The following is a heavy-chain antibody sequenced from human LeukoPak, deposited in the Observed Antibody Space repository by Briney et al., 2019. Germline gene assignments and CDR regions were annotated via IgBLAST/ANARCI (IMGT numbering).Heavy chain of an antibody. CDR2: VYYSGST. V-gene: IGHV4-59*08. J-gene: IGHJ4*02. CDR3: ARQGDYRYPFDS. Sequence: SETLSLTCSVSGGSISSYYWSWIRQPPGKGLEWIGCVYYSGSTNYNPSLKGRVTISVDTSKNQFSLKLISVTAADTAVYYCARQGDYRYPFDSWGQGTLVTVSS. CDR1: GGSISSYY. D-gene: IGHD3-16*02.